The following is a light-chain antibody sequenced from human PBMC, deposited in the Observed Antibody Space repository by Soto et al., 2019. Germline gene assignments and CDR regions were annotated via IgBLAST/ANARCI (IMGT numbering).Light chain of an antibody. J-gene: IGKJ1*01. V-gene: IGKV1-5*03. Sequence: DIQMTQSPSTLSASVGDRVXXXXXXXQTISSWLAWYQQKPGKAPKLLIYKASNLESGVSSRFSGSGSGTEFTLTISSLQPDDFATYYCQQYNSYSRAWTFGQGTKVDIK. CDR2: KAS. CDR3: QQYNSYSRAWT. CDR1: QTISSW.